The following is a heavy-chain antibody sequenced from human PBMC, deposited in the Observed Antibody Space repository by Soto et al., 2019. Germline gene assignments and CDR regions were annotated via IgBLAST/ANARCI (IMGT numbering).Heavy chain of an antibody. J-gene: IGHJ4*02. Sequence: ASVKVSCKASGGTFSSYAISWVRQAPGQGLEWMGGIIPIFGTANYAQKFQGRVTITADESTSTAYMELSSLRSEDTAVYYCARVGYCSGGSCYLLDYWGQGTLVTVSS. D-gene: IGHD2-15*01. CDR1: GGTFSSYA. CDR3: ARVGYCSGGSCYLLDY. V-gene: IGHV1-69*13. CDR2: IIPIFGTA.